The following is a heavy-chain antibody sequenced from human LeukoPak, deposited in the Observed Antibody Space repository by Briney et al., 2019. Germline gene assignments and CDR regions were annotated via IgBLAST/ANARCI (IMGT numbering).Heavy chain of an antibody. V-gene: IGHV3-9*01. J-gene: IGHJ4*02. CDR1: GFTFDDYA. D-gene: IGHD3-22*01. CDR2: ISWNSGSI. Sequence: PGGSLRLSCAASGFTFDDYAMHWVRQAPGKGLEWVSGISWNSGSIGYVDSVKGRFTISRDNAKNSLYLQMNSLRAEDTALYYCAKDKVWDYYDSSGYYDYWGQGTLVTVSS. CDR3: AKDKVWDYYDSSGYYDY.